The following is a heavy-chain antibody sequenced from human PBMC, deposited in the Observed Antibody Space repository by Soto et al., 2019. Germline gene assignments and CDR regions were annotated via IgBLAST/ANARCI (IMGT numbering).Heavy chain of an antibody. CDR3: ASTRASYYYYGMDV. CDR1: GFTFSSYA. Sequence: PGGSLRLSCAASGFTFSSYAMSWVRQAPGKGLEWVSAISGSGGSTYYADSVKGRFTISRDNSKNTLYLQMNSLRAEDTAVYYCASTRASYYYYGMDVWGQGTTVTVS. CDR2: ISGSGGST. J-gene: IGHJ6*02. D-gene: IGHD2-2*01. V-gene: IGHV3-23*01.